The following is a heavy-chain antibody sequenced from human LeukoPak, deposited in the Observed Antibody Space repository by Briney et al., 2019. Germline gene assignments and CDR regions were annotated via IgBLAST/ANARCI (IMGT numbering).Heavy chain of an antibody. D-gene: IGHD1-1*01. CDR1: GFTFSSYA. CDR3: ATKRGQGTQLNYIWFDP. J-gene: IGHJ5*02. Sequence: GGSLRLSCAASGFTFSSYAMYWVRQAPGKGLEWVSAISGGKDSTYYADSVKGRFTISRDNSRSTLYLQMNSLRAEDTAIYYCATKRGQGTQLNYIWFDPWGQGTLVTVSS. V-gene: IGHV3-23*01. CDR2: ISGGKDST.